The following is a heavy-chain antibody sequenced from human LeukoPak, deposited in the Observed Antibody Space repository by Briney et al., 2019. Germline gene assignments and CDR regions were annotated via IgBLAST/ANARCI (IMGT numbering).Heavy chain of an antibody. J-gene: IGHJ6*02. CDR2: ISSDGSNK. CDR1: GFTFSSYG. V-gene: IGHV3-30*18. Sequence: GGSLRLSCAASGFTFSSYGMHWVRQAPGKGLEWVVVISSDGSNKYYADSVKGRFTISRDNSKNTLYLQMNSLRAEDTALYYCAKGPGDYDYYYGLDVWGQGTTVTVSS. D-gene: IGHD4-17*01. CDR3: AKGPGDYDYYYGLDV.